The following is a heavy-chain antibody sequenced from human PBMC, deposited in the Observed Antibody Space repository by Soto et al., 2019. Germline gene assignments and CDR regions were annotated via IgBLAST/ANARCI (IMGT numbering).Heavy chain of an antibody. CDR3: SYAVGATTSPRRLIWFDP. J-gene: IGHJ5*02. Sequence: PGGSLRLSCAASGFTFSSYWMHWVRQAPGKGLVWVSRINSDGSSTSYADSVKGRFTISRDNAKNTLYLQMNSLRAEDTAVYHCSYAVGATTSPRRLIWFDPWGQGTLVTVSS. D-gene: IGHD1-26*01. V-gene: IGHV3-74*01. CDR1: GFTFSSYW. CDR2: INSDGSST.